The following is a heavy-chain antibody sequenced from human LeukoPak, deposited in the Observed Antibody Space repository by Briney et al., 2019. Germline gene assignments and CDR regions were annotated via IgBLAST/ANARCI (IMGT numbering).Heavy chain of an antibody. J-gene: IGHJ4*02. CDR1: GYTFTSYD. V-gene: IGHV1-8*01. Sequence: ASVKVSFKSSGYTFTSYDINWVRQATGQGLEWMGWMNPNSGSTGYAQKFQGRVTMTRNTSISTAYMELSSLRSEDTAVYYCARGGFRGYGFSRKYYFDYWGQGTLVTVSS. D-gene: IGHD5-12*01. CDR3: ARGGFRGYGFSRKYYFDY. CDR2: MNPNSGST.